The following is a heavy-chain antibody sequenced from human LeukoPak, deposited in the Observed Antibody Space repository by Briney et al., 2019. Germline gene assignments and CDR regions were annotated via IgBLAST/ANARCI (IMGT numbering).Heavy chain of an antibody. D-gene: IGHD4-23*01. Sequence: RPSETLSLTCTVSGGSIGSSSYYWGWIRQPPGKGLEWIGSIYYSGSTYYNPSLKSRVTISVDTSKNQFSLKLSSVTAADTAVYYCARLYSGNSGSWFDPWGQGTLVTVSS. CDR1: GGSIGSSSYY. CDR2: IYYSGST. CDR3: ARLYSGNSGSWFDP. J-gene: IGHJ5*02. V-gene: IGHV4-39*01.